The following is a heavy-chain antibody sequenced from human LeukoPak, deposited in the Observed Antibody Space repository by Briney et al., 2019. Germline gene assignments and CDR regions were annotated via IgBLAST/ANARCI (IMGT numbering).Heavy chain of an antibody. CDR1: GFTVSSNY. Sequence: PGGSLRLSCAASGFTVSSNYMSWVRQAPGRGLEWVSVIYSGGSTYYADCVKGRFTISRDNSKNTLYLQMNSLRAEDTAVYYCARSTLPAATGYYFDYWGQGTLVTVSS. D-gene: IGHD2-2*01. J-gene: IGHJ4*02. CDR3: ARSTLPAATGYYFDY. CDR2: IYSGGST. V-gene: IGHV3-66*02.